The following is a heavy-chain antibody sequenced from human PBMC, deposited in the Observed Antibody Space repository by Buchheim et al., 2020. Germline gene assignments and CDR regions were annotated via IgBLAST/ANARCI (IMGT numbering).Heavy chain of an antibody. V-gene: IGHV3-23*01. CDR1: GFTFSSNT. CDR2: ITASGGTT. D-gene: IGHD2-21*02. J-gene: IGHJ4*02. Sequence: EVQLLESGGGLVQPGGSLRLSCAASGFTFSSNTMSWVRQAPGKGLEWVSAITASGGTTSYADSVKGRFTISRDNSKTTLYLQMYSLRAEDTAIYYCANGAYCGGDCYSYFDYWGQGSL. CDR3: ANGAYCGGDCYSYFDY.